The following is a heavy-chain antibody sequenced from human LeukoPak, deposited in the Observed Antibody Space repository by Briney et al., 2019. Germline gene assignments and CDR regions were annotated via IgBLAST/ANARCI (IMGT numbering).Heavy chain of an antibody. CDR2: IYYPGTP. D-gene: IGHD3-22*01. CDR3: ARGGENYSDSSGYYPLDH. J-gene: IGHJ4*02. CDR1: GASISSGDSF. Sequence: SETLSLTCIVSGASISSGDSFWTWIRHHPGRGLELIGHIYYPGTPYYNPSLKSLITISVDTAKNQFSLKLSSVTAADTAVYYCARGGENYSDSSGYYPLDHWGQGTRVPVSS. V-gene: IGHV4-31*01.